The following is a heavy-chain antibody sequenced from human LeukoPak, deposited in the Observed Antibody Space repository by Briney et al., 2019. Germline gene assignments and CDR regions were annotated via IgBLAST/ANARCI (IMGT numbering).Heavy chain of an antibody. J-gene: IGHJ4*02. CDR1: GYTFTGYY. D-gene: IGHD5-24*01. CDR3: AREGRDGYNRRGYYFDY. V-gene: IGHV1-46*01. Sequence: ASVKVSCKASGYTFTGYYMHWVRQAPGQGLEWMGIINPSGGSTSYAQKFQGRVTMTRDMSTSTVYMELSSLRSEDTAVYYCAREGRDGYNRRGYYFDYWGQGTLVTVSS. CDR2: INPSGGST.